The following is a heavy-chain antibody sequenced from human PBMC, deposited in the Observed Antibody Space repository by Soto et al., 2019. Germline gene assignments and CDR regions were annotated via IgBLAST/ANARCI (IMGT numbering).Heavy chain of an antibody. V-gene: IGHV1-69*12. CDR3: VRHDCISSSCYYYYYYVMDV. D-gene: IGHD2-2*01. CDR1: GDTFSKDT. J-gene: IGHJ6*02. Sequence: QVQLVQSGAEVKKPGSSVKVSSMASGDTFSKDTISWVRQAPGQGLEWMGGIIPSFDTANYAQQFQGRVTITADESTSTAYMELSSLRSEDTAVYYCVRHDCISSSCYYYYYYVMDVWGQGTTVTVSS. CDR2: IIPSFDTA.